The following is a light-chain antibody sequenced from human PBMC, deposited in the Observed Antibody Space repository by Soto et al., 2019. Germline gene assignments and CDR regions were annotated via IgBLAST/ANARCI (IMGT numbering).Light chain of an antibody. J-gene: IGKJ2*01. CDR3: QQYYSTLS. CDR2: WAS. Sequence: DIVMTQSPDSLAVSLGERATINCKSSQSVLYSSNNKNYLAWYQQKPGQPPKLLIYWASTRESGVPDRFSGGGSGTDFTLTISSLQAEDVAVYYCQQYYSTLSFGQGTKLEIK. CDR1: QSVLYSSNNKNY. V-gene: IGKV4-1*01.